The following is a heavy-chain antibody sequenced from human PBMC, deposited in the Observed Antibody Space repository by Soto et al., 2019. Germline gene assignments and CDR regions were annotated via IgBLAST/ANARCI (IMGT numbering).Heavy chain of an antibody. V-gene: IGHV4-39*01. CDR3: ARSYDGYFDY. D-gene: IGHD5-12*01. Sequence: KSSETLSLTCTVSGGSISSSSYYWGWIRQPPGKGLEWIGSIYYSGSTYYNPSLKSRVTISVDTSKNQFSLKLSSVTAADTAVYYCARSYDGYFDYWGQGTLVTVSS. CDR1: GGSISSSSYY. J-gene: IGHJ4*02. CDR2: IYYSGST.